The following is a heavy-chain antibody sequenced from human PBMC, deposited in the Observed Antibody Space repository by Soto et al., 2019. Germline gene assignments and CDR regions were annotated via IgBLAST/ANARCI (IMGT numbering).Heavy chain of an antibody. Sequence: PXGSLRLSCAASGFIFSNHAMSWVRQAPGKGLEWVSGISASGNLIYYADSVKGRFNMSRDNSKNTLYLQMNSLRAEDTAVYFCAKRQGIGSAAKNFDFWGQGTLVTVSS. V-gene: IGHV3-23*01. CDR2: ISASGNLI. CDR3: AKRQGIGSAAKNFDF. J-gene: IGHJ4*02. CDR1: GFIFSNHA. D-gene: IGHD6-13*01.